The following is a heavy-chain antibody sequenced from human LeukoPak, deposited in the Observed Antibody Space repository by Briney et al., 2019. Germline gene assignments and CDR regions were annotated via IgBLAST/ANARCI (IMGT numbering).Heavy chain of an antibody. J-gene: IGHJ4*02. CDR1: GGSISSYY. Sequence: SETLSLTCTVSGGSISSYYWSWIRQPPGKGLEWIGYIYYSGSTYYNTSLKSRVTISVDTSKNQFSLKLSSVTAADTAVYYCARVRDYVWGSSRYTLYYFDYWGQGTQVTVSS. V-gene: IGHV4-59*12. CDR2: IYYSGST. CDR3: ARVRDYVWGSSRYTLYYFDY. D-gene: IGHD3-16*02.